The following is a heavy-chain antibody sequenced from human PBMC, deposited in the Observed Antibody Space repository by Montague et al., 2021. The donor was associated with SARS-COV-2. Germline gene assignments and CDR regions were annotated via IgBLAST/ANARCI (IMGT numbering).Heavy chain of an antibody. V-gene: IGHV3-33*01. CDR1: GFTFSSYG. Sequence: SLRFSCAASGFTFSSYGMHWVRQAPGKGLEWVAVIWYDGSNKYYADSVKGRFTISRDNSKNTLYLQMNSLRAEDTAVYYCAGMLVPYYGMDVWGQGTTVTVSS. CDR2: IWYDGSNK. CDR3: AGMLVPYYGMDV. J-gene: IGHJ6*02. D-gene: IGHD6-13*01.